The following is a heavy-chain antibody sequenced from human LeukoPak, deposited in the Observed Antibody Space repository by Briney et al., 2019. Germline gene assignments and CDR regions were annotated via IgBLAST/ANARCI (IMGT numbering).Heavy chain of an antibody. D-gene: IGHD4-17*01. CDR3: ARKHGDYRYYYYGMDV. CDR1: GGSVSSGSYY. J-gene: IGHJ6*02. CDR2: IYYSGST. Sequence: SETLSLTCTVSGGSVSSGSYYWSWLRQPPGKGLEWIGYIYYSGSTNYNPSLKSRVTISVDTSKNQFSLKLSSVTAADTAVYYCARKHGDYRYYYYGMDVWGQGTTVTVSS. V-gene: IGHV4-61*01.